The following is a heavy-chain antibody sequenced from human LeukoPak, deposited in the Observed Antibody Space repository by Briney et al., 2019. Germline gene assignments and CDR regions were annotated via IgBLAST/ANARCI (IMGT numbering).Heavy chain of an antibody. CDR2: IYYSGST. CDR3: ARDPAYCGGDCYIDAFDI. J-gene: IGHJ3*02. Sequence: SETLSLTCTVSGGSISSGGYYWSCIRQHPGKGLEWIGYIYYSGSTYYNPSLKSRVTISVDTSKNQLSLKLSSVTAADTAVYYCARDPAYCGGDCYIDAFDIWGQGTMVTVSS. V-gene: IGHV4-31*03. CDR1: GGSISSGGYY. D-gene: IGHD2-21*02.